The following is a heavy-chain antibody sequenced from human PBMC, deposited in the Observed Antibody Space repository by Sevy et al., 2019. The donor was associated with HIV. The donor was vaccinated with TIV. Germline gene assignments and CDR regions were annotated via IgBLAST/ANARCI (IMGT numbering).Heavy chain of an antibody. CDR1: RFSFNGYG. J-gene: IGHJ5*02. V-gene: IGHV3-30*02. D-gene: IGHD2-8*02. CDR2: IRYDGSNK. CDR3: ARGTPAFCTGGVCFNWFDP. Sequence: GGSLRLSCAASRFSFNGYGMHWVRQAPGKGLEWVAFIRYDGSNKSYSDSVKGRFTISRDDSKNTLYLQMNSLRAEDTALYYSARGTPAFCTGGVCFNWFDPWGQGTLVTVSS.